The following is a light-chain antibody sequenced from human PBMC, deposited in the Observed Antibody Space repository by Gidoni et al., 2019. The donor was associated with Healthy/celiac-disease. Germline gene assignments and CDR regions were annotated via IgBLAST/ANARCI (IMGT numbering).Light chain of an antibody. CDR1: SLRSYY. CDR3: NSRDSSGNHPVV. V-gene: IGLV3-19*01. CDR2: GKN. Sequence: SSELTQDPAVSVALGQTVRITCQGDSLRSYYASWYQQKPGQAPVLVIYGKNNRPSGIPDRFSGSSSGNTASLNITGAQAEDEADYYCNSRDSSGNHPVVFGGGTKLTV. J-gene: IGLJ2*01.